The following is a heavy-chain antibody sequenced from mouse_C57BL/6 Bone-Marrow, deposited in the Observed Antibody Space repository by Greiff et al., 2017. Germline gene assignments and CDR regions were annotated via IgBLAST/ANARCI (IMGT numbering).Heavy chain of an antibody. Sequence: EVKLVESGGGLVKPGGSLKLSCAASGFTFSSYAMSWVRQTPEKRLEWVATISDGGSYTYYPDNVKGRFTISRDNGKNNLYLQMSHLKAEDTAMYYCARIYYYGSSYVIHYYFDNWRQGSTLTVSS. V-gene: IGHV5-4*03. CDR3: ARIYYYGSSYVIHYYFDN. CDR1: GFTFSSYA. CDR2: ISDGGSYT. D-gene: IGHD1-1*01. J-gene: IGHJ2*01.